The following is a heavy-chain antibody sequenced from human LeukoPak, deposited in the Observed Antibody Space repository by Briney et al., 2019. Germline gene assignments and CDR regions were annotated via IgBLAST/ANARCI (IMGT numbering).Heavy chain of an antibody. D-gene: IGHD4-17*01. V-gene: IGHV4-59*01. CDR2: IYYTGST. Sequence: SETLSLTCTVSGGSLSTYYWSWIRQPPGKGLDWMGYIYYTGSTNYNPSLKSRVSISVDTSKNQFSLKLSSVTAADTAVYYCARTGSTVTMLYPFDHWGQGTLVTVSS. CDR1: GGSLSTYY. J-gene: IGHJ4*02. CDR3: ARTGSTVTMLYPFDH.